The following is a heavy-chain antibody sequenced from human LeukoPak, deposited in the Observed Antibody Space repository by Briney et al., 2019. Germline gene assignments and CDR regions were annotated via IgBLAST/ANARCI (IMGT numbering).Heavy chain of an antibody. D-gene: IGHD3-9*01. V-gene: IGHV3-7*01. CDR3: ARARAGYYFDY. J-gene: IGHJ4*02. Sequence: GGSLRLSCAASGFTFSNYWMNWVRQAPGKGLEWVANIKQDGSEKYYVDSVEGRFTVSRDNTKNSLYLQMNSLRAEDTAVYYCARARAGYYFDYWGQGTLVTVSS. CDR2: IKQDGSEK. CDR1: GFTFSNYW.